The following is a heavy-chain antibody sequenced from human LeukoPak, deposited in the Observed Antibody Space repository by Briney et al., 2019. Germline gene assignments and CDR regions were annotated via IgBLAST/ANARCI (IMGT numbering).Heavy chain of an antibody. Sequence: GGSLRLSCAASGFTFSSYAMSWVRKAPGKGLEWVPAISRLAGSTAYADSVNGRFTISRDNSQNTLFLQMNSLRVDDTAMYYCAKDVRDYYGTGTLNFDSWGQGTLVSVSS. J-gene: IGHJ4*02. CDR1: GFTFSSYA. CDR3: AKDVRDYYGTGTLNFDS. D-gene: IGHD3-10*01. V-gene: IGHV3-23*01. CDR2: ISRLAGST.